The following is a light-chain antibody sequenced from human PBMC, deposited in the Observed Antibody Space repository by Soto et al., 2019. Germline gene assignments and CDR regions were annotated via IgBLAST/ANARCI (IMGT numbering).Light chain of an antibody. Sequence: QSALSQPASVSGSPGQSITISCTGTGSDVGGYNYVSWYQQHPGKAPKLMIYEVRNRPSGISNRFSGSKSGNTASLTISGLQAEDEADYYCTSYTSSSPYVFGTGTKVTVL. J-gene: IGLJ1*01. V-gene: IGLV2-14*01. CDR2: EVR. CDR1: GSDVGGYNY. CDR3: TSYTSSSPYV.